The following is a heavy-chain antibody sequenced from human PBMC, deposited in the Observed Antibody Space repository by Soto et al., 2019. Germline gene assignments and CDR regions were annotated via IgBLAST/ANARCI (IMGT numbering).Heavy chain of an antibody. Sequence: SETLSLTCAVYGGSFSGYYWSWIRQPPGKGLEWIGEINHSGSINYNPSLKSRVTASVDTSKNQFSLRLNSVTAADTAVYYCARGGPGYYGSGSYYQRWGKGTLVTVSS. CDR2: INHSGSI. V-gene: IGHV4-34*01. CDR1: GGSFSGYY. J-gene: IGHJ4*02. CDR3: ARGGPGYYGSGSYYQR. D-gene: IGHD3-10*01.